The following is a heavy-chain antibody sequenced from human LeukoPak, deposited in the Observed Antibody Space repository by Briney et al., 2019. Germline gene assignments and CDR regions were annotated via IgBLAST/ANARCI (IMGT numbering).Heavy chain of an antibody. CDR1: GFTFSSYA. D-gene: IGHD3-22*01. V-gene: IGHV3-30*01. Sequence: PGGSLRLSCAASGFTFSSYAMHWVRQAPGKGLEWVAVISYDGSNKYYADSVKGRSTISRDNSKNTLYLQMNSLRAEDTAVYYCARDVKRDNYYDSSGYLPTGVWGQGTLVTVSS. CDR3: ARDVKRDNYYDSSGYLPTGV. CDR2: ISYDGSNK. J-gene: IGHJ4*02.